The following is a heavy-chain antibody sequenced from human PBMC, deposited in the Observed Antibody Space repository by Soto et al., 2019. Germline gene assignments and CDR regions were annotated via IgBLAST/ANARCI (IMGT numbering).Heavy chain of an antibody. D-gene: IGHD3-3*01. CDR2: ISSVGSKI. J-gene: IGHJ6*02. Sequence: QVQLVESGGGVVQPGRSLRLSCAASGFTFSSHAMHWVRQAPGKGLEWVAVISSVGSKIYYTDSVKGRFTISSDNSKNTLYLQMNSLRAEDTAVYYCAREAPLTYYDCWSGYYTTPYYGMDVWGQGTTVTVSS. CDR1: GFTFSSHA. V-gene: IGHV3-30-3*01. CDR3: AREAPLTYYDCWSGYYTTPYYGMDV.